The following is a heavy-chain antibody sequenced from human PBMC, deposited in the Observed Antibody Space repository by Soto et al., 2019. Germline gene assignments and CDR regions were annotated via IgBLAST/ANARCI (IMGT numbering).Heavy chain of an antibody. CDR2: IYYSGST. V-gene: IGHV4-61*01. Sequence: SQTLSLTCTVSGGSVSSGSYYWSWIRQPPGKGLEWIGYIYYSGSTNYNPSLKSRVTISVDTSKNQFSLKLSSVTAADTAVYYCARLLFGAANWFDPWGQGTLVTVSS. CDR3: ARLLFGAANWFDP. J-gene: IGHJ5*02. CDR1: GGSVSSGSYY. D-gene: IGHD3-10*01.